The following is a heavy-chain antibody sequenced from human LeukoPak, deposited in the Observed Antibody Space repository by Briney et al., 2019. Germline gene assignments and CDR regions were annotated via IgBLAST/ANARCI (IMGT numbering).Heavy chain of an antibody. CDR3: ARGPASGSNFAWFDP. Sequence: SETLSLTCAVYGWSLRNYYWSWIRQPPGKGLEWIGEINHSGSTNFNPSLKSRVTISVDMSKNQFSLQLSSVTAADTAVYYCARGPASGSNFAWFDPWGQGTLVTVSS. D-gene: IGHD3-10*01. CDR1: GWSLRNYY. V-gene: IGHV4-34*01. CDR2: INHSGST. J-gene: IGHJ5*02.